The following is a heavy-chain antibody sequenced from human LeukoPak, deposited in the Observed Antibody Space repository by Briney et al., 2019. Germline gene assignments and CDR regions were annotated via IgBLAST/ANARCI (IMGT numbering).Heavy chain of an antibody. CDR2: IYYSGST. D-gene: IGHD2-15*01. V-gene: IGHV4-59*01. Sequence: SETLSLTCAVYGGSFSGYYWSWIRQPPGKGLEWIGYIYYSGSTSYNPSLKSRVTISVDTSKNQFSLKLSSVTAADTAVYYCAGVCSGGSCYSGYYYMDVWGEGTTVTISS. J-gene: IGHJ6*03. CDR1: GGSFSGYY. CDR3: AGVCSGGSCYSGYYYMDV.